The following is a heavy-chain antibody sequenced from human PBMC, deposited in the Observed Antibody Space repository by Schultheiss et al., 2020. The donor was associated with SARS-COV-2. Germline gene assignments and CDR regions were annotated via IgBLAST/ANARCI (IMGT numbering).Heavy chain of an antibody. D-gene: IGHD5-12*01. CDR3: ARQKRGYDYSHFDY. Sequence: GGSLRLSCAASGFTFSSYGMHWVRQAPGKGLEWVAVIWYDGSNKYYADSVKGRFTISRDNSKNTLYLQMNSLRAEDTAVYYCARQKRGYDYSHFDYWGQGTLVTVSS. J-gene: IGHJ4*02. CDR2: IWYDGSNK. CDR1: GFTFSSYG. V-gene: IGHV3-33*01.